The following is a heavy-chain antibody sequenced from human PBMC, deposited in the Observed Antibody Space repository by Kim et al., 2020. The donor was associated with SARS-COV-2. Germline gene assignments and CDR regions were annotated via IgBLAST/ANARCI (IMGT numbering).Heavy chain of an antibody. Sequence: ASVKVSCKASGYTFTSYAMHLVRQAPGQRLEWMGWINAGNGNTKYSQKFQGRVTITRDTSASTAYMELSSLRSEDTAVYYCARVRDYDILTGDYNRPRTHDAFDIWGQGTMVTVSS. V-gene: IGHV1-3*01. J-gene: IGHJ3*02. CDR1: GYTFTSYA. CDR2: INAGNGNT. CDR3: ARVRDYDILTGDYNRPRTHDAFDI. D-gene: IGHD3-9*01.